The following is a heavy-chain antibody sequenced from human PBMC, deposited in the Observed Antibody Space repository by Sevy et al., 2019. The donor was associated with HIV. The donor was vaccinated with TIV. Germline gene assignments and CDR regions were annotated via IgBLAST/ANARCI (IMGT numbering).Heavy chain of an antibody. CDR1: GGSISSYY. J-gene: IGHJ6*02. D-gene: IGHD6-13*01. V-gene: IGHV4-4*07. CDR3: AGGGAAAVYYYGMDV. Sequence: SETLSLTCTVSGGSISSYYWSWIRQPAGKGLEWIGRIYTSGSTNYKPSLKSRVTMSVDTSKNQFSLKLSSVTAADTAVYYCAGGGAAAVYYYGMDVWGQGTTVTVSS. CDR2: IYTSGST.